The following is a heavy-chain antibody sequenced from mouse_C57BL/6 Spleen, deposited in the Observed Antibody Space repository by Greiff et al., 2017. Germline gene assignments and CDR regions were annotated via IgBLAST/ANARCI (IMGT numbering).Heavy chain of an antibody. V-gene: IGHV1-59*01. CDR2: IDPSDSYT. D-gene: IGHD3-2*02. Sequence: VQLQQPGAELVRPGTSVKLSCKASGYTFTSYWMHWVKQRPGQGLEWIGVIDPSDSYTNYNQKFKGKATLTVDTSSSTAYMQLSSRTSEDSAVYYCARGGSSGYRFAYWGQGTLVTVSA. CDR1: GYTFTSYW. J-gene: IGHJ3*01. CDR3: ARGGSSGYRFAY.